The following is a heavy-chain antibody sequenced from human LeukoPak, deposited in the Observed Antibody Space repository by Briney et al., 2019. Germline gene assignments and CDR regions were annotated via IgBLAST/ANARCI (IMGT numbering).Heavy chain of an antibody. D-gene: IGHD6-13*01. J-gene: IGHJ4*02. Sequence: PSETLSLTCTVSGGSISSYYWSWIRQPPGKGLEWIGYIYYSGNTNYNPSLKTRVTISVDTSKNQFSLKLSSVTAADTAVYYCARAGSWKLNFDYWAREPWSPSPQ. V-gene: IGHV4-59*01. CDR1: GGSISSYY. CDR2: IYYSGNT. CDR3: ARAGSWKLNFDY.